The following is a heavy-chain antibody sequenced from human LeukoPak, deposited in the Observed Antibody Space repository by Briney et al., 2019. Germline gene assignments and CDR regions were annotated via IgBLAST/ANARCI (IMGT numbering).Heavy chain of an antibody. D-gene: IGHD6-13*01. CDR2: IYYRGST. CDR3: ARQGTAAVYYFDY. J-gene: IGHJ4*02. V-gene: IGHV4-39*01. Sequence: SETLSLTRTVSGGSISSSSYYWGWIRQPPGKGLEWIGSIYYRGSTYYNPSLKSRVTISVDTSKNQFSLKLSSVTAADTAVYFCARQGTAAVYYFDYWGQGTLVTVSS. CDR1: GGSISSSSYY.